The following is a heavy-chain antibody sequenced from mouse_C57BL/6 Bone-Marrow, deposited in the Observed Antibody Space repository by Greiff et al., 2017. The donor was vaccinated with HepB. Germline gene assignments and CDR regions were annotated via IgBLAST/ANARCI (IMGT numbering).Heavy chain of an antibody. J-gene: IGHJ1*03. CDR1: GFTFSSYA. V-gene: IGHV5-4*03. Sequence: EVKLVESGGGLVKPGGSLKLSCAASGFTFSSYAMSWVRQTPEKRLEWVATISDGGSYTYYPDNVKGRFTISRDNAKNNLYLQVSHLKSEDTAMYYCARGSLYYYGSSLYWYFDVWGTGTTVTVSS. CDR2: ISDGGSYT. D-gene: IGHD1-1*01. CDR3: ARGSLYYYGSSLYWYFDV.